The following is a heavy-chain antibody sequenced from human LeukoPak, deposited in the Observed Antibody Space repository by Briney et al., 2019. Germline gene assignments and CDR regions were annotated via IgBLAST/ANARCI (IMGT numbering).Heavy chain of an antibody. CDR1: GFTFSSYA. CDR2: ISGSGGST. D-gene: IGHD6-13*01. Sequence: PGGSLRLSCAASGFTFSSYAMSWVRQAPGKGLEWVSAISGSGGSTYYADSVKGRFNISRDNSKNKLYLQMNSLRAEETAVYYCAKVGSSSWFDYWGQGTLVTVSS. V-gene: IGHV3-23*01. CDR3: AKVGSSSWFDY. J-gene: IGHJ4*02.